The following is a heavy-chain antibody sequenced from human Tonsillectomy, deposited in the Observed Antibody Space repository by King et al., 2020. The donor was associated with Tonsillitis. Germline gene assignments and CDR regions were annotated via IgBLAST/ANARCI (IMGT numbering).Heavy chain of an antibody. D-gene: IGHD3-10*01. Sequence: VQLQESGPRLVKPSQTLSLACAVSGASISSGDYYWTWIRQPPGKGLEWIGYISYSGSNSYNPSLKSRVTISSDTSKNHFPLKLSSVTVADTVVYYCARYYRETFRGVIIPFYYWGQGTLFTVSS. CDR3: ARYYRETFRGVIIPFYY. V-gene: IGHV4-30-4*01. CDR1: GASISSGDYY. CDR2: ISYSGSN. J-gene: IGHJ4*02.